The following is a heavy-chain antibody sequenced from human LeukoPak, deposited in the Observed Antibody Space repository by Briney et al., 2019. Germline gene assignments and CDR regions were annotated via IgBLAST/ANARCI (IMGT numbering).Heavy chain of an antibody. CDR1: GGSISTYY. V-gene: IGHV4-59*01. J-gene: IGHJ4*02. CDR3: ARGRVYSSGWYWDY. D-gene: IGHD6-19*01. CDR2: IYYNGNT. Sequence: SETLSLTCTVSGGSISTYYWSWIRQPPGKGLEWIGYIYYNGNTNYNPSLKSRLTISIDTSKNQFSLKLTSVTAADTAVYYCARGRVYSSGWYWDYWGQGTLVTVSS.